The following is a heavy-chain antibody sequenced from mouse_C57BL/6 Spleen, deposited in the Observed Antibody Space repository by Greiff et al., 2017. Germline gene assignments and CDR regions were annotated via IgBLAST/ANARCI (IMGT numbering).Heavy chain of an antibody. J-gene: IGHJ2*01. Sequence: EVQLQESGPGLVKPSQSLSLTCSVTGYSITSGYYWNWIRQFPGNKLEWMGYISYDGSNNYNPSLKNRISITRDTSKNQFFLKLNSVTTEDTATYYCAREGDGYYGRNYWGQGTTLTVSS. CDR1: GYSITSGYY. CDR2: ISYDGSN. CDR3: AREGDGYYGRNY. D-gene: IGHD2-3*01. V-gene: IGHV3-6*01.